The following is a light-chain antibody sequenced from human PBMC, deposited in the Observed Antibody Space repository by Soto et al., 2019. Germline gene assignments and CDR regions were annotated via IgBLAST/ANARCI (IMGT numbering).Light chain of an antibody. J-gene: IGKJ4*01. CDR1: QSVSSD. V-gene: IGKV3-15*01. Sequence: EIVMTQSPATLSVSPGERATLSCRASQSVSSDLAWYQQKPGQAPRLLIYDASTRATGIPVRFSGSGSGTEFALTISSLQSEDFALYYCQQYNKWPPLTFGGGTKVEI. CDR2: DAS. CDR3: QQYNKWPPLT.